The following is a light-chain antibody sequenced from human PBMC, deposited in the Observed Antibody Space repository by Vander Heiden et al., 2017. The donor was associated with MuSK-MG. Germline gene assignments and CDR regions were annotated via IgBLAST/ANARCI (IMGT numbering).Light chain of an antibody. Sequence: QSVLIQPPSASGTPGQRVTISCSGSSSNIGSKTVNWYQQLPGTAPKLRIYSNNQRPSGVPDRFAGYKAGTSDSPAISGLQSEDEAYDDCAAQDDRLNGEVFGTGTKVTV. V-gene: IGLV1-44*01. CDR2: SNN. J-gene: IGLJ1*01. CDR1: SSNIGSKT. CDR3: AAQDDRLNGEV.